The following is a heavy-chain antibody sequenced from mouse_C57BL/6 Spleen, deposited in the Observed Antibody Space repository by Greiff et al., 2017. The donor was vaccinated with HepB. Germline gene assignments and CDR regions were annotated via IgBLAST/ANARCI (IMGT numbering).Heavy chain of an antibody. CDR2: IDPSDSYT. D-gene: IGHD1-1*01. J-gene: IGHJ4*01. CDR3: ARMGTTVVATNAMDY. Sequence: QVQLQQSGAELVMPGASVKLSCKASGYTFTSYWMHWVKQRPGQGLEWIGEIDPSDSYTNYNQKFKGKSTLTVDKSSSTAYMQLSSLTSEDSAVYYCARMGTTVVATNAMDYWGQGTSVTVSA. CDR1: GYTFTSYW. V-gene: IGHV1-69*01.